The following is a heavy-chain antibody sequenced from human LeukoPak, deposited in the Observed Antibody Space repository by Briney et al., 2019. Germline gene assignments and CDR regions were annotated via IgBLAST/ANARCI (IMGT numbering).Heavy chain of an antibody. Sequence: GASLKISCKGSGSSFTSYWIGWVRQLPGKGLEWMGIIYPGDSDTRYSPSFQGQVTISADKSISTAYLQWSSLKASDTAMYYCARRGGADCSGGSCYPSPYYYYGMDVWGKGTTVTVSS. V-gene: IGHV5-51*01. J-gene: IGHJ6*04. D-gene: IGHD2-15*01. CDR1: GSSFTSYW. CDR2: IYPGDSDT. CDR3: ARRGGADCSGGSCYPSPYYYYGMDV.